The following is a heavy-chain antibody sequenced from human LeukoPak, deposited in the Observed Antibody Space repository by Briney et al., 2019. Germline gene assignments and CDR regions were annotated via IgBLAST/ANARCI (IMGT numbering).Heavy chain of an antibody. CDR2: IRQDGSEK. CDR3: VRESRSGTSY. CDR1: GFTFSNYW. V-gene: IGHV3-7*01. D-gene: IGHD3-10*01. J-gene: IGHJ4*02. Sequence: GGSLRLSCAASGFTFSNYWMSWVRQAPGKGLEWVANIRQDGSEKQYVDSVKGRFTIFRDNAKNSLYLQMNSLRAEDMAVFFCVRESRSGTSYWGQGTLVTVSS.